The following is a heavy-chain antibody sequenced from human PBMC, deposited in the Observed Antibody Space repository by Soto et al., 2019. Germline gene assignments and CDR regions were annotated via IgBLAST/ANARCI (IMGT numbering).Heavy chain of an antibody. V-gene: IGHV3-53*01. CDR2: IYRGGST. D-gene: IGHD6-13*01. CDR1: GFTVSSNH. Sequence: PGGSLRLSCAASGFTVSSNHMSWVRQAPGKGLEWVAVIYRGGSTDYADSVRGRFTISRGNSKNTVYVQMNSLRVEDTAVYYCVRGGDSSSWDDAFDIWGQGTMVTVSS. CDR3: VRGGDSSSWDDAFDI. J-gene: IGHJ3*02.